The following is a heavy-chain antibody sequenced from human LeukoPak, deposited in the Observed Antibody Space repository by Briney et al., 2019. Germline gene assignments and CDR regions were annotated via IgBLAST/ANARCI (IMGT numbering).Heavy chain of an antibody. D-gene: IGHD3-22*01. CDR2: ISWNSGSI. CDR1: GFTFDDYA. V-gene: IGHV3-9*01. CDR3: AKDIRYDSSGALFDY. J-gene: IGHJ4*02. Sequence: GRSLRLSCAASGFTFDDYAMHWVRQAPGKGLEWVSGISWNSGSIGYADSVKGRFTISRDNAKNSLYLQMNSLRAEDTGLYYCAKDIRYDSSGALFDYWGQGTLVTVSS.